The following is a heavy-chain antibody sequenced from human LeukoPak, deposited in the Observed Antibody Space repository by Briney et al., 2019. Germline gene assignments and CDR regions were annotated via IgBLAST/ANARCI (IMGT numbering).Heavy chain of an antibody. CDR2: ISSSGSYI. CDR3: ARDYYDSSGYYPHNWCDP. J-gene: IGHJ5*02. D-gene: IGHD3-22*01. V-gene: IGHV3-21*01. Sequence: PGGSLRLSCAASGFTFSSYWMSWVRQAPGKGLEWVSSISSSGSYIYYADSVKGRFTISRDNAKNSLYLQMNSLRAEDTAVYYCARDYYDSSGYYPHNWCDPWGQGTLVTVSS. CDR1: GFTFSSYW.